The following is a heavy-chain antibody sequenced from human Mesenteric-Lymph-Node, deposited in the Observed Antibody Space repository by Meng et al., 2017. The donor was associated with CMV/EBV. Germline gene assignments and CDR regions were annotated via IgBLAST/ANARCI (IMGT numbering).Heavy chain of an antibody. Sequence: GGSLRLSCAASGFTFSSYGMHWVRQAPGKGLEWVAVTWYDGTEKNYADSVKGRFTISRDNSKNTLYLQMNSLRVEDTALYYCAKSYQTSAWAFDYWGQGTLVTVSS. V-gene: IGHV3-33*06. CDR3: AKSYQTSAWAFDY. J-gene: IGHJ4*02. CDR2: TWYDGTEK. CDR1: GFTFSSYG. D-gene: IGHD6-19*01.